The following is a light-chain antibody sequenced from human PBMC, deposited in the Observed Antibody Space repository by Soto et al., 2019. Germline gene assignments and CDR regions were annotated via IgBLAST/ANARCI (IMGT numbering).Light chain of an antibody. Sequence: QAVVTQPASVSGSPVQSITISCTGTSSDVGGYNYVSWYQQHPGKAPNLIIFDVSNRPSGVSNRFSGSKSGNSASLTISGLQAEYEADYYCSSYTGSNTPVVFGGGTKLTVL. V-gene: IGLV2-14*01. J-gene: IGLJ2*01. CDR2: DVS. CDR3: SSYTGSNTPVV. CDR1: SSDVGGYNY.